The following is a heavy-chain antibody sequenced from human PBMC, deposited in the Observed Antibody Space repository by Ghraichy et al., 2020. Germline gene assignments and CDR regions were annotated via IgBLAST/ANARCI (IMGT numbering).Heavy chain of an antibody. V-gene: IGHV1-69*13. Sequence: SVKVSCKASGGTFSSYAISWVRQAPGQGLEWMGGIIPIFGTANYAQQFQGRVTITADESTSTAYMELSSLRSEDTAVYYCARGYPSITIFGVGNFNYFDYWGQGTLVTVSS. CDR1: GGTFSSYA. J-gene: IGHJ4*02. D-gene: IGHD3-3*01. CDR2: IIPIFGTA. CDR3: ARGYPSITIFGVGNFNYFDY.